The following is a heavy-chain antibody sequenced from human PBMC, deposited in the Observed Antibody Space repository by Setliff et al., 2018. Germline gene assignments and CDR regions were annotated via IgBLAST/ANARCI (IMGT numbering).Heavy chain of an antibody. D-gene: IGHD3-22*01. J-gene: IGHJ4*02. V-gene: IGHV1-18*01. Sequence: ASVKVSCKASGYTFTNYGISWVRQAPGQGLEWMAYINAYNGDTYYAENLQVRVTVSTDTSTTTTYMGLRNLRSDDTAVYYCARDADNYDTSENPIFDYWGQGTLVTVSS. CDR3: ARDADNYDTSENPIFDY. CDR2: INAYNGDT. CDR1: GYTFTNYG.